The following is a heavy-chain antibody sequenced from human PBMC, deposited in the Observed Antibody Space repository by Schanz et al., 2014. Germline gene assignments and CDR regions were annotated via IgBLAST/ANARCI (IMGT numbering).Heavy chain of an antibody. V-gene: IGHV3-23*04. D-gene: IGHD4-17*01. J-gene: IGHJ4*02. CDR3: ARPRFDYGEVDY. CDR1: GFTFSTYA. Sequence: VQLVESGGGVVQPGGSLRLSCAASGFTFSTYAMSWVRQAPGKGLEWVSALSGSGGSTYYADSVRGRFTISRDRFQNTLYLRMSSLRAEDTAVYYCARPRFDYGEVDYWGQGTLVTVSS. CDR2: LSGSGGST.